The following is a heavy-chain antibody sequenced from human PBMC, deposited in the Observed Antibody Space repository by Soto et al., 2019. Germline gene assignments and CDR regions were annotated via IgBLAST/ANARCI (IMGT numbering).Heavy chain of an antibody. CDR2: FDPEDGET. CDR1: GYTLTELS. D-gene: IGHD6-19*01. V-gene: IGHV1-24*01. J-gene: IGHJ5*02. CDR3: ATGSGSGWYNWFDP. Sequence: ASVKVSCKVSGYTLTELSMHWVRQALGKGLEWMGGFDPEDGETIYAQKFQGRVTMTEDTSTDTAYMELSSLRSEDTAVYYCATGSGSGWYNWFDPWGQGTLVTVSS.